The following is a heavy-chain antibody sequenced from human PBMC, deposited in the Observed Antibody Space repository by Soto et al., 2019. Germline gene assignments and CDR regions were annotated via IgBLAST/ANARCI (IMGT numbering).Heavy chain of an antibody. CDR2: INPSGGST. Sequence: SVKLSWKASGYTFTSYCIPWVRQAPGQGLEWMGIINPSGGSTSYAQKFQGRVTMTRDTSTSTVYMELSSLRSEDTAVYYCARGWKQQLSPNNWFDPWGQGTLVTVSS. CDR1: GYTFTSYC. D-gene: IGHD6-13*01. CDR3: ARGWKQQLSPNNWFDP. V-gene: IGHV1-46*01. J-gene: IGHJ5*02.